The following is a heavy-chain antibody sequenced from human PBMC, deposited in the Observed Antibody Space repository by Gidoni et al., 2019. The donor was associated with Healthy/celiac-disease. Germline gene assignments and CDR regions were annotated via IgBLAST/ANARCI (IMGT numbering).Heavy chain of an antibody. V-gene: IGHV3-21*01. CDR1: GFTFSSYS. J-gene: IGHJ4*02. CDR3: AREGRGYYDSSGYFLFDY. D-gene: IGHD3-22*01. Sequence: EVQLVESGGGLVKPGGSLRLSCAASGFTFSSYSMHWVRQAPGKGLEWVSSISSSSSDIYYADSVKVRFTISRDNAKNSLYLQMNSLRAEDTAVYYCAREGRGYYDSSGYFLFDYWGQGTLVTVSS. CDR2: ISSSSSDI.